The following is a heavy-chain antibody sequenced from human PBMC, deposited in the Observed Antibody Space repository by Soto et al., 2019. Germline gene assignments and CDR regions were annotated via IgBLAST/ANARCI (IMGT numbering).Heavy chain of an antibody. CDR2: IYYSGST. D-gene: IGHD5-18*01. CDR1: GGSISSYY. Sequence: SETLSLTCTVSGGSISSYYWSWIRQPPGKGLEWIGYIYYSGSTNYNPSLKSRVTISVGTSKNQFSLKLSSVTAADTAVYYCARAARYGSNYYYYYYGMDVWGQGTTVTVS. CDR3: ARAARYGSNYYYYYYGMDV. J-gene: IGHJ6*02. V-gene: IGHV4-59*01.